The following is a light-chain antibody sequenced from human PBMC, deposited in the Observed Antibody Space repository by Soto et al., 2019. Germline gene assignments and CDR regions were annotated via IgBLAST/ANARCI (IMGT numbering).Light chain of an antibody. CDR2: AAS. Sequence: DIQLTQSPSFLSASLGDRVSITCRASQGISSYLAWYQQKPGKAPKLLIYAASTLQRGVTSRFSGSGSGTEFTLTISSLQPEDFATHFCQQLNSYPRSFGQGTKVEIK. CDR3: QQLNSYPRS. V-gene: IGKV1-9*01. J-gene: IGKJ1*01. CDR1: QGISSY.